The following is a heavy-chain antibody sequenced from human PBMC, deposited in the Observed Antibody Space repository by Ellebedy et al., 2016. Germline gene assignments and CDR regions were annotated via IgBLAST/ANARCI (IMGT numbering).Heavy chain of an antibody. CDR3: AKDMAEQWLVRGFDF. J-gene: IGHJ4*02. CDR2: ISWNSGSI. Sequence: SLKISCAASGFTFDDYAMHLVRQAPGKGLEWVSGISWNSGSIGYADSVKGRFTISRDNAKNSLYLQMNSLMAEDTALYYCAKDMAEQWLVRGFDFWGQGTLVTVSS. V-gene: IGHV3-9*01. CDR1: GFTFDDYA. D-gene: IGHD6-19*01.